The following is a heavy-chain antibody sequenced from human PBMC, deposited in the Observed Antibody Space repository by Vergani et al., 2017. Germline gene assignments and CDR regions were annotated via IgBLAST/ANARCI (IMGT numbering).Heavy chain of an antibody. CDR2: INPSGGHT. CDR3: ARVVYGILTGYRY. V-gene: IGHV1-46*03. Sequence: QVQVVQSGAEVKKSGASVKVSCKTSGYTFSNYYMLWVRQAPGQGLEWMGIINPSGGHTNYAQKLQGRFTMTRDTSTSTVYMELSSLRAEDTAIYCCARVVYGILTGYRYWGQGTLVTVSA. J-gene: IGHJ4*02. CDR1: GYTFSNYY. D-gene: IGHD3-9*01.